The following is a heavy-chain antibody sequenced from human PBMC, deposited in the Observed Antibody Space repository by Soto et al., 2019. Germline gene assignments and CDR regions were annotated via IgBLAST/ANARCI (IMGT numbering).Heavy chain of an antibody. CDR1: GFTFSSYG. D-gene: IGHD3-3*01. CDR2: IWYDGSNK. CDR3: ARSGFLEEYGMDV. Sequence: PGGSLRLSCAASGFTFSSYGMHWVRQAPGKGLEWVAVIWYDGSNKYYADSVKGRFTISRDNSKNTLYLQMNSLRAEDTAVYYCARSGFLEEYGMDVWGQGTTVTSP. V-gene: IGHV3-33*01. J-gene: IGHJ6*02.